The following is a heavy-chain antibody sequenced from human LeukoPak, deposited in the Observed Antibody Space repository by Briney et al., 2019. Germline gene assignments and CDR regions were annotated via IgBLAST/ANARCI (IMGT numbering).Heavy chain of an antibody. CDR3: ARNGDGHFDY. CDR2: ISSSGSSI. CDR1: GFTFSSYE. V-gene: IGHV3-48*03. D-gene: IGHD7-27*01. Sequence: GGSLRLSCAASGFTFSSYEMNWVRQAPGKGLEWVSYISSSGSSIYYADSVKGRFTISRDNAKNSLYLQMNSLRAEDTAVYYCARNGDGHFDYWGQGTLVTVSS. J-gene: IGHJ4*02.